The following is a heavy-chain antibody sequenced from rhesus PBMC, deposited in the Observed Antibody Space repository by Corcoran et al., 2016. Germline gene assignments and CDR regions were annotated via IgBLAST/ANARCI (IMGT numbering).Heavy chain of an antibody. V-gene: IGHV3-184*01. CDR1: GLIFGYYY. Sequence: EVQLVESGGGLVQPGGSLRLLCAASGLIFGYYYIYRVRQVPGRGLAWVGFTRNNAFGGTAEYAASVKDRFTISRDDSKNIAYLQLSSLKTEDTGVYYCTTDLKGFYGNGFDFWGQGLRVTVSS. CDR3: TTDLKGFYGNGFDF. D-gene: IGHD4-29*01. CDR2: TRNNAFGGTA. J-gene: IGHJ3*01.